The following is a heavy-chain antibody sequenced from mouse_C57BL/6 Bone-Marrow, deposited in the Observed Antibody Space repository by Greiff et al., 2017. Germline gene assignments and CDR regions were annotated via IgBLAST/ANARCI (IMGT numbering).Heavy chain of an antibody. CDR2: ILPGSGNT. J-gene: IGHJ2*01. D-gene: IGHD2-1*01. CDR1: GYTFTGYW. V-gene: IGHV1-9*01. CDR3: AVYGNWDY. Sequence: QVQLQQSGAELMKPGASVKLSCKATGYTFTGYWIEWVKQRPGHGLEWIGEILPGSGNTYYNEKFKGKATLTADKSSSTTYMELRSLTSEDSAVYFCAVYGNWDYWGQGTTLTVSS.